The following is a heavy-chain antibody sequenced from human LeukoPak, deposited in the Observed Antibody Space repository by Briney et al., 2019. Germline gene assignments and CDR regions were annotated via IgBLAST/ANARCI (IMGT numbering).Heavy chain of an antibody. D-gene: IGHD1-26*01. V-gene: IGHV4-34*01. CDR2: INHSGST. CDR1: GGSFSGYY. J-gene: IGHJ4*02. CDR3: ARRMGAIGR. Sequence: SETLSLTCAVYGGSFSGYYWSWIRQPPGKGLEWIGEINHSGSTNYNPSLKSRVTISVDMSKNQFSLKLSSVTAADTAVYYCARRMGAIGRWGQGTLVTVSS.